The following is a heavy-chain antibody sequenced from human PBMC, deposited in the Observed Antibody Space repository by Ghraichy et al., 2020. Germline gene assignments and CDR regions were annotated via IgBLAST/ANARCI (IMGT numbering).Heavy chain of an antibody. D-gene: IGHD6-6*01. CDR2: IKSKTDGGTT. J-gene: IGHJ6*02. CDR3: TTSSSSDDYYYYGMDV. Sequence: GGSLRLSCAASGFTFSNAWMSWVRQAPGKGLEWVGRIKSKTDGGTTDYAAPVKGRFTISRDDSKNTLYLQMNSLKTEDTAVYYCTTSSSSDDYYYYGMDVWGQGTTVTVSS. CDR1: GFTFSNAW. V-gene: IGHV3-15*01.